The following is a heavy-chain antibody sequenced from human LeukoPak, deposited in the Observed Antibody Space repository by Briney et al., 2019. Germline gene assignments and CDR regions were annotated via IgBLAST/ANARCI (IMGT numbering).Heavy chain of an antibody. CDR1: GYIFINYG. CDR2: ISPYNANT. J-gene: IGHJ6*02. V-gene: IGHV1-18*01. CDR3: ARDGHPSALGRSSYYYYGMDV. Sequence: ASVTVSCKASGYIFINYGINWVRQAPGQGLEWMGWISPYNANTHFAQNFQGRLTMTTDTSTTTAYMELRSLRSDDTAVYYCARDGHPSALGRSSYYYYGMDVWGQGTTVTVSS. D-gene: IGHD1-26*01.